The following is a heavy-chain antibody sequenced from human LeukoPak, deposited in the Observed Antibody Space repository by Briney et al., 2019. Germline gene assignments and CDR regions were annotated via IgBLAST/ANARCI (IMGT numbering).Heavy chain of an antibody. D-gene: IGHD3-10*01. CDR3: ARASNYYGSGSYQTNQFDY. J-gene: IGHJ4*02. V-gene: IGHV4-30-4*01. CDR2: IYYSGST. CDR1: GGSISTYY. Sequence: PSETLSLTCTVSGGSISTYYWSWIRQPPGKGLEWIGYIYYSGSTYYNPSLKSRVTISVDTSKNQFSLKLSSVTAADTAVYYCARASNYYGSGSYQTNQFDYWGQGTLVTVSS.